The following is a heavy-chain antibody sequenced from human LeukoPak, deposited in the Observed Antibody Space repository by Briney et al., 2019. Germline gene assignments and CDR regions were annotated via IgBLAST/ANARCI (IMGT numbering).Heavy chain of an antibody. D-gene: IGHD3-16*01. Sequence: GASVKVSCKASGYTFTSYGISWVRQAPGQGLEWMGWISGYNGNTDYAQNLQGRVTMTTDTSTSTAYMELRSLRSDDTAVFYCTRGSSISAQGDTWGQGTLVSVSS. CDR1: GYTFTSYG. CDR3: TRGSSISAQGDT. V-gene: IGHV1-18*01. J-gene: IGHJ4*02. CDR2: ISGYNGNT.